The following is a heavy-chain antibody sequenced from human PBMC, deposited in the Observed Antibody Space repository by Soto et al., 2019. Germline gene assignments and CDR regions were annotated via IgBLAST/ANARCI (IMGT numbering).Heavy chain of an antibody. CDR1: GGTFSSYA. J-gene: IGHJ3*02. CDR2: IIPIFDTA. V-gene: IGHV1-69*13. D-gene: IGHD3-22*01. CDR3: AIGAYYHDSSGYNGAFDI. Sequence: SVKVSCKASGGTFSSYAFTWVRQAPGQGLEWMGGIIPIFDTAVYAQKFQGRVTITADESTSTAYMELSSLRSEDTAVYYCAIGAYYHDSSGYNGAFDIWGPGTMVTVSS.